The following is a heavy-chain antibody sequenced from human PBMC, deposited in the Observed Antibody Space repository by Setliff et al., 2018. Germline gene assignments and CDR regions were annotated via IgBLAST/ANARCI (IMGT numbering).Heavy chain of an antibody. CDR1: GFIVSNNE. V-gene: IGHV3-66*02. J-gene: IGHJ6*03. D-gene: IGHD3-16*01. Sequence: GGSLRLSCAVSGFIVSNNEMSWVRQAPGKGLEWVSVTYSDGRTNYADSVKGRFTISRDNSRNTLYLEMNSLRPEDTAMYYCAKGGPYYYYYMDVWGKGTMVTVSS. CDR2: TYSDGRT. CDR3: AKGGPYYYYYMDV.